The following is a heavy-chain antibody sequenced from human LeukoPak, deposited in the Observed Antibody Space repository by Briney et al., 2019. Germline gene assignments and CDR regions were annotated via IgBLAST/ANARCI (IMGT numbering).Heavy chain of an antibody. Sequence: SQTLSLTSTVSGGSLSNYYCSWIRQPPGKGLEWIGYMYYSGSTNYNPSLKSRVTISVDTSKNQFSLKLSSVTAADTAVYYCASSHPLGSNNDYYTPFDYWGQGTLVTVSS. D-gene: IGHD3-3*01. CDR2: MYYSGST. CDR3: ASSHPLGSNNDYYTPFDY. CDR1: GGSLSNYY. V-gene: IGHV4-59*01. J-gene: IGHJ4*02.